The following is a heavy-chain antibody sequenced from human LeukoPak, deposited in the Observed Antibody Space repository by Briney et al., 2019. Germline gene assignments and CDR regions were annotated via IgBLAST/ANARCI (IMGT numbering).Heavy chain of an antibody. Sequence: PSETLSLTCGVSGGSISSSGYYWAWTRQPPGTGLEWIGSISYTGTTCYNPSLKSRLTISADRSKNQFSLKLTSVTAADTAVYYCARRRIVATIDYWGQGTLVTVSS. D-gene: IGHD5-12*01. CDR3: ARRRIVATIDY. CDR1: GGSISSSGYY. J-gene: IGHJ4*02. CDR2: ISYTGTT. V-gene: IGHV4-39*01.